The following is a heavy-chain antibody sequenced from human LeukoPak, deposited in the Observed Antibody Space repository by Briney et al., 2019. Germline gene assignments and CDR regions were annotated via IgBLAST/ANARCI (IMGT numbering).Heavy chain of an antibody. CDR1: GFTFGTYA. D-gene: IGHD3-3*02. V-gene: IGHV3-74*01. CDR3: AKRPKVGILAFDV. J-gene: IGHJ3*01. Sequence: PGGSLRLSCAASGFTFGTYAMSWVRQAPGKAPVWVSRIRTDGSITGYADSVKGRFTISRDNAKNTLYLQMNSLRAEDTAVYYCAKRPKVGILAFDVWGQGTMVSVSS. CDR2: IRTDGSIT.